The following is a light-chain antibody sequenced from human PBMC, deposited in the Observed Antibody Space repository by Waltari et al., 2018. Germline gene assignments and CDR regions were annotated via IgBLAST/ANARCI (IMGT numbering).Light chain of an antibody. CDR2: DAS. CDR1: QTVSNSY. J-gene: IGKJ4*01. V-gene: IGKV3D-20*01. CDR3: QQYGSSPLT. Sequence: IVFTQSPATLSLSPGERATLSCGASQTVSNSYLAWYQQKPGLAPRLLIYDASNRATGIPDRFSGSGSGTDFTLTISRLEPEDFAVYYCQQYGSSPLTFGGGTKVEIK.